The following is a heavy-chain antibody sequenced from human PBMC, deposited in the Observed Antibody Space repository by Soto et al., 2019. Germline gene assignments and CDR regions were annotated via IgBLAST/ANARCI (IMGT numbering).Heavy chain of an antibody. V-gene: IGHV3-23*01. D-gene: IGHD1-26*01. J-gene: IGHJ6*02. Sequence: PGESLSLSSVASGFTFRSCSMSRFRKAPGTGLEWVSAISGSGGSKNYADTEKGRFTISRDNSKNTLYLQMNSLRAEDTAVYYCAKDEVGAVYYYYYGMDVWGQGT. CDR3: AKDEVGAVYYYYYGMDV. CDR2: ISGSGGSK. CDR1: GFTFRSCS.